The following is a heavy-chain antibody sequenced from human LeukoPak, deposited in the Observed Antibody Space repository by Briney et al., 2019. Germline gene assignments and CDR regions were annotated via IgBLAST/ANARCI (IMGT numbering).Heavy chain of an antibody. CDR2: IIPIFDRV. CDR3: VRHGGSYFIAESFQN. D-gene: IGHD3-16*01. J-gene: IGHJ1*01. CDR1: GGPFISYA. Sequence: SVRVSCKASGGPFISYAISWVRQAPGQGLEWMGGIIPIFDRVNYVQKFQGRVTITTDEAASTAYMELSSLRSDDTAVYYCVRHGGSYFIAESFQNWGQGTLVTVSS. V-gene: IGHV1-69*05.